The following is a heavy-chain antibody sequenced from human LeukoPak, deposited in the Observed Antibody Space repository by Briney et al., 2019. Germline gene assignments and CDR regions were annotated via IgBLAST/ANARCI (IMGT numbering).Heavy chain of an antibody. Sequence: TGGSLRLSCAASGFTFSSYAMHWVRQAPGKGLEWVAVLSYDGSNKYYADSVKGRFTISRDNSKNTLYLQMNSLRAEDTAVYYRAREGYDPTKDYYYGMDVWGQGTTVTVSS. J-gene: IGHJ6*02. CDR2: LSYDGSNK. CDR1: GFTFSSYA. CDR3: AREGYDPTKDYYYGMDV. D-gene: IGHD5-12*01. V-gene: IGHV3-30-3*01.